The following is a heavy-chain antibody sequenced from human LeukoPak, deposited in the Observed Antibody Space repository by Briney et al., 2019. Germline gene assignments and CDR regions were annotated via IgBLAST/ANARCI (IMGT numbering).Heavy chain of an antibody. V-gene: IGHV1-69*05. D-gene: IGHD3-22*01. CDR2: IIPIFGTA. Sequence: PSVKVSCKASGGTFSSYAISWVRQAPGQGLEWMGRIIPIFGTANYAQKFQGRVTITTDESTSTAYMELSSLRSEDTAVYYCARDLTDYYDSSGYYYGYWGQGTLVTVSS. CDR3: ARDLTDYYDSSGYYYGY. CDR1: GGTFSSYA. J-gene: IGHJ4*02.